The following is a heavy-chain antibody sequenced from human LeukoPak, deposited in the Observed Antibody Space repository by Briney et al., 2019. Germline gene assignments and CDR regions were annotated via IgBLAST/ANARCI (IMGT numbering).Heavy chain of an antibody. J-gene: IGHJ4*02. D-gene: IGHD2-8*01. V-gene: IGHV3-30*04. Sequence: GRSLRLSCSASGFIFSNYAMHWVRQAPGKGLEWVAVISSDGRQQNYADSVKGRFTISRDNSRNTVDLQMNSLRAEDTAVYFCALMSFDFWGQGTLVIVSS. CDR2: ISSDGRQQ. CDR3: ALMSFDF. CDR1: GFIFSNYA.